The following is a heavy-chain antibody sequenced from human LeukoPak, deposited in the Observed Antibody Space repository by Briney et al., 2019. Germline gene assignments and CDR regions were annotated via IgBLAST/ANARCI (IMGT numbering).Heavy chain of an antibody. D-gene: IGHD3-3*01. J-gene: IGHJ4*02. CDR2: INPSGGST. CDR3: ASGQVGDLEWLLHVDY. CDR1: GYTFTSYY. V-gene: IGHV1-46*01. Sequence: ASVKVSCKASGYTFTSYYMHWVRQAPGQGLEWMGIINPSGGSTSYAQKFQGRVTMTRDTSTSTVYMELSSLRSEDTAVYYCASGQVGDLEWLLHVDYWGQGTLVTVSS.